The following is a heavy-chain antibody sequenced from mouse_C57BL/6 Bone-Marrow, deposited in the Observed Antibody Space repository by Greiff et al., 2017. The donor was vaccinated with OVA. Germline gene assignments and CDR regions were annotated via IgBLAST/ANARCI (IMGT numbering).Heavy chain of an antibody. CDR3: ARGDY. J-gene: IGHJ2*01. Sequence: EVKVVESGGDLVKPGGSLKLSCAASGFTFSSYGMSWVRQTPDKRLEWVATISSGGSYTYYPDSVKGRFTISRDNDKNTLYLQMSSLKSEDTAMYYGARGDYWGQGTTLTVSS. CDR1: GFTFSSYG. CDR2: ISSGGSYT. V-gene: IGHV5-6*01.